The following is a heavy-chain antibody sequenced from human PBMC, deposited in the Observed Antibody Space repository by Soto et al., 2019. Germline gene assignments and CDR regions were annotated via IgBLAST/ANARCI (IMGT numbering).Heavy chain of an antibody. D-gene: IGHD6-13*01. Sequence: GESLKISCKGSGYSFTSYWIGWVRQVPGKGLEWMGIIYPGDSDTRYSPSFQGQVTISADKSISTAYLQWSSLKASDTAMYYCATLVGYSSSSDYYYVMDVWGQRTTVTVSS. CDR1: GYSFTSYW. CDR3: ATLVGYSSSSDYYYVMDV. V-gene: IGHV5-51*01. CDR2: IYPGDSDT. J-gene: IGHJ6*02.